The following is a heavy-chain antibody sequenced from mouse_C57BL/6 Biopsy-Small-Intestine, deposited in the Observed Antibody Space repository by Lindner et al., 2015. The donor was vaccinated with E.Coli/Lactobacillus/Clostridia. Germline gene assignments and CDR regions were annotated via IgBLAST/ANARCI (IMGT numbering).Heavy chain of an antibody. CDR2: IYPGDGDT. CDR1: GYAFSSSW. J-gene: IGHJ3*01. CDR3: ARGDGSSPFAY. Sequence: VQLQESGPELVKPGASVKISCKASGYAFSSSWMNWVKQRSGKGLEWIGRIYPGDGDTNYNGKFKGKATLTADKSSSTAYMQLSSLTSGDSAVYFCARGDGSSPFAYWGQGTLVTVSA. D-gene: IGHD1-1*01. V-gene: IGHV1-82*01.